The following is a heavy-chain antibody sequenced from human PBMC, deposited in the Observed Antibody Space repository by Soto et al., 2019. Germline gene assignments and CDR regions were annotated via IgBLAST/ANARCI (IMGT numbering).Heavy chain of an antibody. V-gene: IGHV3-23*01. CDR2: ISDAGGST. CDR1: GFTFRSYS. CDR3: AKDLSVDWLTTADY. Sequence: GGSLRLSCVVSGFTFRSYSMSWVRQTPGKGLEWVSGISDAGGSTYYADSVKGRFSISRDNSKNTLYLQMNSLRAEDTAIYYCAKDLSVDWLTTADYWGQGTMVTVSS. J-gene: IGHJ4*02. D-gene: IGHD3-9*01.